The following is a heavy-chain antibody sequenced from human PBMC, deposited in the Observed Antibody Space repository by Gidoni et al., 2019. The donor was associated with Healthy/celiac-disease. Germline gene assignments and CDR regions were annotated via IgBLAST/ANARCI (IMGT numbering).Heavy chain of an antibody. V-gene: IGHV3-48*01. J-gene: IGHJ4*02. CDR2: ISSSSSTI. CDR3: ATPVTAAGTGL. CDR1: GFSFSSYR. Sequence: EVQLVESGGGLVQPGGSMRLSCAASGFSFSSYRMNWVRQAPGKGLEWVSYISSSSSTIKYADSVKGRFTISRDNAKNSLYLQMNSLRAEDTAVYYCATPVTAAGTGLWGQGTLVTVSS. D-gene: IGHD6-13*01.